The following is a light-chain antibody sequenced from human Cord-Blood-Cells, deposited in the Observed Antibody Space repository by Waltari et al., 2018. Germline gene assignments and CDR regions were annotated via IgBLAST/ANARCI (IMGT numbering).Light chain of an antibody. Sequence: SYELTQPPSVSVSPGQTARITCSGDALPKQYAYWYQQKPGQAPVLVIYKDSERPSGIPGRFSGSSSGTTVTLTISGVQAEDEADYCCQSADSSGTCWVFGGGTKLTVL. J-gene: IGLJ3*02. CDR2: KDS. CDR1: ALPKQY. CDR3: QSADSSGTCWV. V-gene: IGLV3-25*02.